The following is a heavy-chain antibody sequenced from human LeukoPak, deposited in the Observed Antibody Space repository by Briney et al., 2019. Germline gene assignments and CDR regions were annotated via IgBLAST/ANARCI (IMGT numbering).Heavy chain of an antibody. CDR1: GFTFSSYA. D-gene: IGHD3-22*01. V-gene: IGHV3-23*01. J-gene: IGHJ4*02. Sequence: GGSLRLSCAASGFTFSSYAMSWVRQAPGKGLEWVSAISGSGGSTYYADSVKGRFTISRDNSKDTLYLQMNSLRAEDTAVYYCAISTYDSSGYYGFDYWGQGTLVTVSS. CDR3: AISTYDSSGYYGFDY. CDR2: ISGSGGST.